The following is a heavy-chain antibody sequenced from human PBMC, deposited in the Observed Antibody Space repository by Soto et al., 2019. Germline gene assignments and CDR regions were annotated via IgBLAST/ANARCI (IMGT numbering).Heavy chain of an antibody. J-gene: IGHJ6*01. CDR3: ARDRYSYDYYYYGMDV. D-gene: IGHD5-18*01. CDR2: IYHRGNT. V-gene: IGHV4-39*07. Sequence: SETLSLTCTVSNGSISNPIYYWGWMRQPPGKGLEWIGSIYHRGNTNYNPSLQSRVTISVDTSKNQFSLKLSSVTAADTAVYYCARDRYSYDYYYYGMDVWGQGTTVTVSS. CDR1: NGSISNPIYY.